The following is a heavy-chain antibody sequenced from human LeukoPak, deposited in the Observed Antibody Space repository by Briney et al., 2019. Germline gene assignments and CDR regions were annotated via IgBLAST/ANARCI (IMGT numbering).Heavy chain of an antibody. J-gene: IGHJ4*02. D-gene: IGHD5-12*01. V-gene: IGHV1-69*05. Sequence: SVKVSCKASGGTFSSYAISWVRQAPGQGLEWMGRIIPIFGTANYAQKFQGRVTITTDESTSTAYMALSSLRSEDTAVYYCARDGYSGYGPREYYFDYWGQGTLVTVSS. CDR2: IIPIFGTA. CDR1: GGTFSSYA. CDR3: ARDGYSGYGPREYYFDY.